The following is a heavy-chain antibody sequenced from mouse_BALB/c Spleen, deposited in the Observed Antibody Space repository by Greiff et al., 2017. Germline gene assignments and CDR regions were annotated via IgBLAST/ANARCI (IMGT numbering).Heavy chain of an antibody. CDR1: GFTFSSYT. CDR2: ISSGGSYT. Sequence: EVKLMESGGGLVKPGGSLKLSCAASGFTFSSYTMSWVRQTPEKRLEWVATISSGGSYTYYPDSVKGRFTISRDNAKNTLYLQMSSLKSEDTAMYYCTRVRYATMDYWGQGTSVTVSS. D-gene: IGHD2-14*01. V-gene: IGHV5-6-4*01. J-gene: IGHJ4*01. CDR3: TRVRYATMDY.